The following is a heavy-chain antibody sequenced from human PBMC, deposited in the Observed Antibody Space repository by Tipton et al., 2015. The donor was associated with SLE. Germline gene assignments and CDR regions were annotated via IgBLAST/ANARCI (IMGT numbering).Heavy chain of an antibody. V-gene: IGHV1-18*01. J-gene: IGHJ4*02. CDR1: GYTFTSNG. CDR2: ISAYTSNT. CDR3: ARSYYYDSSGLAEFDY. D-gene: IGHD3-22*01. Sequence: QLVQSGAEVKRPGASVKVSCKASGYTFTSNGFSWVRQAPGQGLEWMAWISAYTSNTNYAQKFQDRVTLTTDTSTSTAYMELRSLRSDDTAVYYCARSYYYDSSGLAEFDYWGQGTLVTVSS.